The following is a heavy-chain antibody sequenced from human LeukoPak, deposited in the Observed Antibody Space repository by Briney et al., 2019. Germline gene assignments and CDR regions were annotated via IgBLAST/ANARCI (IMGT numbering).Heavy chain of an antibody. J-gene: IGHJ4*02. CDR3: ARGGLGSAFDN. CDR1: GFTFRSLA. CDR2: ISDNGVST. Sequence: GGSLRLSCAASGFTFRSLAMNWVGQASGKGLEWVSTISDNGVSTHYADSVKGRFTISRDNSKNTLYLQINSLRTDDTAVFYCARGGLGSAFDNWGQGTLVTVSS. D-gene: IGHD6-19*01. V-gene: IGHV3-23*01.